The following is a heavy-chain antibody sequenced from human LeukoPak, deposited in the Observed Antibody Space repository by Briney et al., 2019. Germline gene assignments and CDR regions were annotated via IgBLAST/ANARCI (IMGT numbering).Heavy chain of an antibody. Sequence: GSSVKVSCKASGGTFSSYAISWVRQAPGQGLEWMGGIIPIFGTANYAQKFQGRVTITADESTSTAYMELSSLRSEDTAVYYCARDLVPAAIKPLRMANYYYGMDVWGQGTTVTVSS. CDR3: ARDLVPAAIKPLRMANYYYGMDV. CDR2: IIPIFGTA. V-gene: IGHV1-69*01. CDR1: GGTFSSYA. J-gene: IGHJ6*02. D-gene: IGHD2-2*02.